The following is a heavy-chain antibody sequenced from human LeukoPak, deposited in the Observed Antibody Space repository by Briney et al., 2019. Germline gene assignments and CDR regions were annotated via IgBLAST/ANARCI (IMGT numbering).Heavy chain of an antibody. J-gene: IGHJ4*02. V-gene: IGHV3-43*02. CDR2: ISGDAIST. CDR1: GFSFHDYA. D-gene: IGHD6-19*01. CDR3: VKGRQWLITN. Sequence: GGSLRLSCAASGFSFHDYAMHWVRQTPGKGLEWVSLISGDAISTYCADSVKGRFTISRDNSKNSLYLQMNSLRGEDTALYFCVKGRQWLITNWGQGTLVTVSS.